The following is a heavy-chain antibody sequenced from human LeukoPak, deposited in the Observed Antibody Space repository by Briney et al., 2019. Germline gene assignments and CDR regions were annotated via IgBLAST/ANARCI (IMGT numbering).Heavy chain of an antibody. CDR3: AKDSGYCASTTCRLAN. J-gene: IGHJ4*02. CDR2: ISDGGAST. CDR1: GFTFSTYA. Sequence: GGSPRLSCAASGFTFSTYAMSWVRQAPGKGLEWVSAISDGGASTYYADSVKGRFTISRDNSRNTLYLQMDSLRVEDTAIYYCAKDSGYCASTTCRLANWGQGTLVTVSS. D-gene: IGHD2-2*01. V-gene: IGHV3-23*01.